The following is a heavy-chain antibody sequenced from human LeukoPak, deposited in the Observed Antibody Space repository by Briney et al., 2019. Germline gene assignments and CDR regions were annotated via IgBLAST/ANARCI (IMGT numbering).Heavy chain of an antibody. CDR3: AREAAGFGSDYPNWFDP. J-gene: IGHJ5*02. CDR2: ISDSGRT. D-gene: IGHD3-10*01. CDR1: GGSISSYY. V-gene: IGHV4-59*01. Sequence: SETLSLTCIVSGGSISSYYWSWIRQPPGKGLEWVGCISDSGRTNYNPSLKSRVAISVDTPKNQFSLKLSSVTAADTAIYYCAREAAGFGSDYPNWFDPWGQGTLVTVSS.